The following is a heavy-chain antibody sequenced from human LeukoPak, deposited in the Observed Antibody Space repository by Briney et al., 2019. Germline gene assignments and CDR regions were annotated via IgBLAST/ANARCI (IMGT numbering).Heavy chain of an antibody. CDR1: GGSISSYY. CDR3: ARYYYDSSGYYRRIDAFDI. Sequence: SETLSLTCTVSGGSISSYYWSWIRQPAGKGREWIGRIYTSGSTNYNPSLKSRVTMSVDTSKNQFSLKLSSVTAADTAVYYCARYYYDSSGYYRRIDAFDIWGQGTMVTVSS. J-gene: IGHJ3*02. CDR2: IYTSGST. V-gene: IGHV4-4*07. D-gene: IGHD3-22*01.